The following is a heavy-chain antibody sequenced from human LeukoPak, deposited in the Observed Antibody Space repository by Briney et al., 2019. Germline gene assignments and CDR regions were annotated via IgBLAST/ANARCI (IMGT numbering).Heavy chain of an antibody. D-gene: IGHD3-9*01. CDR1: GFTFSDTW. CDR3: TKDSDILTGYYWGVFDI. J-gene: IGHJ3*02. V-gene: IGHV3-15*01. Sequence: GGSLRLSCAASGFTFSDTWMTWVRQAAGKGLEWVGRIKRKADGGTPDYAAPVAGRFTISRDDSKKTVYLQMNSLRIEDTAVYYCTKDSDILTGYYWGVFDIWGRGTTVTVSP. CDR2: IKRKADGGTP.